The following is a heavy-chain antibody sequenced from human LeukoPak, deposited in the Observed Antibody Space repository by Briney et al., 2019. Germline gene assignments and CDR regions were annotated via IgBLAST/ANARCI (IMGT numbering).Heavy chain of an antibody. CDR3: AREIGDFDY. CDR2: ISGDAGST. CDR1: GFIFSSYA. V-gene: IGHV3-23*01. Sequence: GGSLRLSCAASGFIFSSYAMSWVRQAPGKGLEWVSVISGDAGSTYYADSVKGRFTISSDNSKNTLYLQMNSLRAEDTAVYYCAREIGDFDYWGQGTLVTVSS. D-gene: IGHD3-22*01. J-gene: IGHJ4*02.